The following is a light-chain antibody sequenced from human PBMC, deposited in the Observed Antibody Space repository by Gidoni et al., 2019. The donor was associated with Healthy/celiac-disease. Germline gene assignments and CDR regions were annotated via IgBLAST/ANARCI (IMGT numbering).Light chain of an antibody. Sequence: SASVGDRVTITCRASQSISSWLAWYQQKARKAPKLLIYKASSLESGVPSRFSGSGSGTEFTLTISSLQPDDVATYYCQQYNSYYWTFGHGTKVEIK. V-gene: IGKV1-5*03. CDR1: QSISSW. CDR2: KAS. J-gene: IGKJ1*01. CDR3: QQYNSYYWT.